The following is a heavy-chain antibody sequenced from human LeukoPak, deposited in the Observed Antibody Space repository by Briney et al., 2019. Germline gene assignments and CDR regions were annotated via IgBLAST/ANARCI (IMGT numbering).Heavy chain of an antibody. CDR3: ARELTVAIDYGMDV. D-gene: IGHD5-12*01. V-gene: IGHV3-9*01. CDR2: ISWNSGSI. J-gene: IGHJ6*02. CDR1: GFTFDDYA. Sequence: PGGSLRLSCAASGFTFDDYAMHWVRQAPGKGLEWVSGISWNSGSISYADSVKGRFTISRDNAKNSLYLQMNSLRAEDTAVYYCARELTVAIDYGMDVWGQGTTVTVSS.